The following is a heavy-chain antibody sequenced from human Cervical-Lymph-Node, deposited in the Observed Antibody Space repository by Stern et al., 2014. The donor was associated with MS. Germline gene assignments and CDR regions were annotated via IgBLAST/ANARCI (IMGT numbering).Heavy chain of an antibody. CDR3: ALSSETSDRWYSLGYDL. CDR1: GGTFSKFP. CDR2: IFPVVGTP. J-gene: IGHJ5*02. V-gene: IGHV1-69*01. D-gene: IGHD6-13*01. Sequence: VQLLQSGAEVTKPGSSVKVSCQASGGTFSKFPSSWVRQAPRQGLEWLGGIFPVVGTPTYAQEFRGRVTITADVSTSTVYMELSSLRSDDTAVYYCALSSETSDRWYSLGYDLWGQGTLVTVSS.